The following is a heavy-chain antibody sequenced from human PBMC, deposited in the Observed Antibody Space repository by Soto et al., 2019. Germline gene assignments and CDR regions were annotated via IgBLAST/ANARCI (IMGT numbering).Heavy chain of an antibody. CDR3: ARDYGYFDY. CDR1: GFTFSDHS. J-gene: IGHJ4*02. V-gene: IGHV3-72*01. Sequence: EVQLVESGGGLVQPGGSLRLSCAASGFTFSDHSMDWVRQAPGKGLEWVGRTRNKANSYTTEYAASVKGRFTISRDDSKNSLYLQMNSLKTEDTAVYYGARDYGYFDYWGQGTLVTVSS. D-gene: IGHD4-17*01. CDR2: TRNKANSYTT.